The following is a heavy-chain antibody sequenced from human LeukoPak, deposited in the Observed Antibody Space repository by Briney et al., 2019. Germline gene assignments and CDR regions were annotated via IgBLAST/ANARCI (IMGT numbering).Heavy chain of an antibody. V-gene: IGHV4-59*01. J-gene: IGHJ5*02. D-gene: IGHD2-8*01. CDR2: IYYSGST. CDR3: ASSTSRMGLFDP. CDR1: GGSISSYY. Sequence: SETLSLTCTVSGGSISSYYWSWIRQPPGKGLEWIGYIYYSGSTNYNPSLKSRVTISVDTSKNQFSLKLSSVTAADTAVYYCASSTSRMGLFDPWGQGTLVTVSS.